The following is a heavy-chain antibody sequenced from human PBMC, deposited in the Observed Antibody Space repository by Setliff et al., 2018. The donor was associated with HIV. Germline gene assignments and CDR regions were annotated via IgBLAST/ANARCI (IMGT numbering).Heavy chain of an antibody. V-gene: IGHV1-8*03. D-gene: IGHD6-19*01. CDR1: GYTFTSYD. CDR2: MNPNSGNT. CDR3: ARMRAGHNIREGAFDI. Sequence: ASVKVSCKASGYTFTSYDINWVRQATGQGLEWMAWMNPNSGNTGYTQKFQGRVTITRNTSITTAYMELSSLRSEDTAVYYCARMRAGHNIREGAFDIWGQGTMVTVSS. J-gene: IGHJ3*02.